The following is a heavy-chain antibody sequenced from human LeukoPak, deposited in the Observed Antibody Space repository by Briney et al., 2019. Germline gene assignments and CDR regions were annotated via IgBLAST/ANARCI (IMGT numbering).Heavy chain of an antibody. CDR2: INHSGST. Sequence: SETLSLTCAVYGGSFSGYYWSWIRQPPGKGLEWNGEINHSGSTNYNPSLKSRVTISVDTSKNQFSLKLSSVTAADTAVYYCARGFSFDGSGWHGDYWGQGTLVTVSS. D-gene: IGHD6-19*01. CDR3: ARGFSFDGSGWHGDY. J-gene: IGHJ4*02. V-gene: IGHV4-34*01. CDR1: GGSFSGYY.